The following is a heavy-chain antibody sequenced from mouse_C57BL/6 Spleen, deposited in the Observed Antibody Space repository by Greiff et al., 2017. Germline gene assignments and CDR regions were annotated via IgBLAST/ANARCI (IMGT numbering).Heavy chain of an antibody. J-gene: IGHJ4*01. CDR3: AREGLDYDYDDYAMDY. CDR2: IYPRSGNT. D-gene: IGHD2-4*01. CDR1: GYTFTSYG. V-gene: IGHV1-81*01. Sequence: LQQSGAELARPGASVKLSCKASGYTFTSYGISWVKQRTGQGLEWIGEIYPRSGNTYYNEKFKGKATLTADKSSSTAYMELRSLTSEDSAVYFCAREGLDYDYDDYAMDYWGQGTSVTVSS.